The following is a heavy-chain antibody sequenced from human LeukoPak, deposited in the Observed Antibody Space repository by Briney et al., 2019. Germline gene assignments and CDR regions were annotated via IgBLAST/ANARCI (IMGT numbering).Heavy chain of an antibody. V-gene: IGHV3-30*04. CDR2: ISYDGSNK. CDR3: ARDLVRGVIGYFDY. Sequence: GRSLRLSCAASGFTFSSYAMHWVRQAPGKGLEWVAVISYDGSNKYYADSVKGRFTISRDNSKNTLYLQMNSLRAGDTAVYYCARDLVRGVIGYFDYWGQGTLVTVSS. D-gene: IGHD3-10*01. J-gene: IGHJ4*02. CDR1: GFTFSSYA.